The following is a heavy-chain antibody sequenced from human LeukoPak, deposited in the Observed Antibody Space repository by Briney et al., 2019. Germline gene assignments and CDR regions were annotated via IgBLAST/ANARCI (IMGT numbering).Heavy chain of an antibody. D-gene: IGHD2/OR15-2a*01. Sequence: GGSLRLSCAASGFTFSSYAMHWVRQAPGKGLEWVAVISYDGSNTYYADSVKGRFTISRDNARNSLYLQMNSLRAEDTAVYFCARGGLSIMGYWGQGTLVTVSS. CDR3: ARGGLSIMGY. V-gene: IGHV3-30-3*01. J-gene: IGHJ4*02. CDR2: ISYDGSNT. CDR1: GFTFSSYA.